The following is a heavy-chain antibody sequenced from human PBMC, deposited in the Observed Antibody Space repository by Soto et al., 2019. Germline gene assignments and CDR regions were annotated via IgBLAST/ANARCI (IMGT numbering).Heavy chain of an antibody. V-gene: IGHV4-59*01. D-gene: IGHD4-4*01. Sequence: SETLSLTCTVSGGSISSYYWSWIRQPPGKGLEWIGYIYYSGSTNYNPSLKSRVTISVDTSKNQFSLKLSTVTAADTAVYYCARGRWDYDYSNYGPQVYFDYWGQGTLVTVSS. CDR3: ARGRWDYDYSNYGPQVYFDY. CDR2: IYYSGST. CDR1: GGSISSYY. J-gene: IGHJ4*02.